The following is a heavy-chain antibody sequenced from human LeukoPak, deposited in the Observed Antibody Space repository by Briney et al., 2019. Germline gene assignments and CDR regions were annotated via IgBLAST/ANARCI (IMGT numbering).Heavy chain of an antibody. V-gene: IGHV4-39*07. D-gene: IGHD5-12*01. CDR2: IYYSGST. Sequence: SETLSPTCTLSAGSIASSSYYWGWIRQPPGKGLEWIGSIYYSGSTYYNPSLKSRVTISVDTSKNQFSLKLSSVTAADTAVYYCARDGPEIVATILNSYWGQGTLVTVSS. CDR1: AGSIASSSYY. J-gene: IGHJ4*02. CDR3: ARDGPEIVATILNSY.